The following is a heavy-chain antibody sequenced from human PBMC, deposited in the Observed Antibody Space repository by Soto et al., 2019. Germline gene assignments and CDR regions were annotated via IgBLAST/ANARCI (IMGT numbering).Heavy chain of an antibody. J-gene: IGHJ5*02. CDR2: IIPIHGIA. D-gene: IGHD2-2*01. CDR3: ARGGLGYCSSTSCYENWFDP. CDR1: GGTFSSYT. V-gene: IGHV1-69*02. Sequence: QVQLVQSGAEVKKPGSSVKVSCKASGGTFSSYTISWVRQAPGQGLEWMGRIIPIHGIANYAKKFQGRVTITADKSTSTAYMELSSLRAEDTAVYYCARGGLGYCSSTSCYENWFDPWGQGTLVTVSS.